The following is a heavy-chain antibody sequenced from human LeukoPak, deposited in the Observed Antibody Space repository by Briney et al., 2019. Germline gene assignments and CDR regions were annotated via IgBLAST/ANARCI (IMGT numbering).Heavy chain of an antibody. V-gene: IGHV3-33*06. CDR2: IWYDGSNK. CDR3: AKGDGYSGYDRGGTFDY. J-gene: IGHJ4*02. D-gene: IGHD5-12*01. CDR1: GFTFSSYG. Sequence: PGGSLRLSCAASGFTFSSYGMHWVRQAPGKGLEWVAVIWYDGSNKYYADSVKGRFTISRDNSKNTLYLQMNSLRAEDTAVYYCAKGDGYSGYDRGGTFDYWGQGTLVTVSS.